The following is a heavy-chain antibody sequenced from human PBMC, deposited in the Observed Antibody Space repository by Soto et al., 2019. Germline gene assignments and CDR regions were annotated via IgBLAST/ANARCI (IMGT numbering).Heavy chain of an antibody. V-gene: IGHV4-39*01. CDR2: IYYSGST. Sequence: SETLSLTCTVSGGSISSSSYYWGWIRQPPGKGLEWIGSIYYSGSTYYNPSLKSRVTISVDTSKNQFSLKLSSVTAADTAVYYCARCNGGYSAGYYTDVWGKGTTVTVSS. J-gene: IGHJ6*03. CDR3: ARCNGGYSAGYYTDV. D-gene: IGHD6-13*01. CDR1: GGSISSSSYY.